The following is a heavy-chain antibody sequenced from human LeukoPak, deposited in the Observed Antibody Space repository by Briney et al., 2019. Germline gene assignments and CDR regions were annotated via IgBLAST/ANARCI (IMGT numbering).Heavy chain of an antibody. Sequence: GGSLRLSCTASGFRFSNYAMNWVRQAPGKGLEWVSVISGGGSSTNYADSVKGRFTISRENSKNTLYLQMNSLRAEDTAVYYCAHTDSCYFDSGMVSWGQGALVTVSS. CDR3: AHTDSCYFDSGMVS. V-gene: IGHV3-23*01. CDR1: GFRFSNYA. J-gene: IGHJ5*02. CDR2: ISGGGSST. D-gene: IGHD3-22*01.